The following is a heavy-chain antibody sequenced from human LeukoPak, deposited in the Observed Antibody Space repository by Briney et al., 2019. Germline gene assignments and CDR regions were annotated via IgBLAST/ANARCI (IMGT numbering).Heavy chain of an antibody. CDR2: ISFDESNK. CDR1: GFIFSSYG. V-gene: IGHV3-30*18. Sequence: GRSLRLSCVASGFIFSSYGMHWVRQAPGKGLEWVAVISFDESNKYYADSVKGRFTISRDNSQNTLYLQINSLRAEDTAVYYCAKERHSVTAFDYWGQGTLVTVSS. D-gene: IGHD2-21*02. J-gene: IGHJ4*02. CDR3: AKERHSVTAFDY.